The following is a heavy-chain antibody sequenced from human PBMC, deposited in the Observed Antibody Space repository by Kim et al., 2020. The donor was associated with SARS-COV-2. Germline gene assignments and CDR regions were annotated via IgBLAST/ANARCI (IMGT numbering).Heavy chain of an antibody. J-gene: IGHJ4*02. CDR3: ATESRGMIIDTPG. Sequence: SETLSLTCTVSGGSIRSSSYYWGWIRQPPGKGLEWLGTIYYTGTTYNNPSLKGRVTISVDTSKNQFSLKLSSVTAADTAVYYCATESRGMIIDTPGWGQGTLVTVSS. CDR2: IYYTGTT. V-gene: IGHV4-39*01. CDR1: GGSIRSSSYY. D-gene: IGHD3-16*01.